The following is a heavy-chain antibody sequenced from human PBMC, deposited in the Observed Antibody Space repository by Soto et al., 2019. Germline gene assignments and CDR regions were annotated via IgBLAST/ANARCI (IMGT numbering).Heavy chain of an antibody. Sequence: QLQLRESGPGLVKPSETLSLTCTVSGGSISGGVGGLYYWSWIRQPPGKGLEWIGYIYDSGSTYYNPSLSTRVPRSVDTSKNQFSLRLSSVTAGDTAVYYCAREVIPLPTDWYFDLWGRGTPVTVSS. V-gene: IGHV4-30-4*01. CDR3: AREVIPLPTDWYFDL. CDR1: GGSISGGVGGLYY. CDR2: IYDSGST. D-gene: IGHD2-15*01. J-gene: IGHJ2*01.